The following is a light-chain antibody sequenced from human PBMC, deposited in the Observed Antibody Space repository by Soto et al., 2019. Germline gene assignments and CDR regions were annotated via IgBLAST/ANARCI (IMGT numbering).Light chain of an antibody. CDR2: KAS. CDR3: QQHGTYST. CDR1: RSIIFL. J-gene: IGKJ1*01. V-gene: IGKV1-5*03. Sequence: IQMTQSPSTLSASVGDRVTITCRATRSIIFLLAWYQQKPGKAPKLLIYKASSLESGFPSRFSGSGYGTDFTLTLSSLQPDDFATYYCQQHGTYSTFGQGTKVDI.